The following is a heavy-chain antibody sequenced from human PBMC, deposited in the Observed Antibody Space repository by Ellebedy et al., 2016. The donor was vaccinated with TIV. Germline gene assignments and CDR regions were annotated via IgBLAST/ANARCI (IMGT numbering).Heavy chain of an antibody. V-gene: IGHV6-1*01. Sequence: SQTLSLTCAISGDSVSSNSVAWHWIRQSPSRGLEWLGRTYYWSKWYNEYAVSVKSRITITPDTSKNQFSLQLNSLTPENQALYYCVRGSRGAFDIWGQGTMVTVSS. CDR2: TYYWSKWYN. CDR1: GDSVSSNSVA. CDR3: VRGSRGAFDI. J-gene: IGHJ3*02.